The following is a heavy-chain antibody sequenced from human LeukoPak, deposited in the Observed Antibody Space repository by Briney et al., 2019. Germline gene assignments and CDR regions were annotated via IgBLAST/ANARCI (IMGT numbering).Heavy chain of an antibody. CDR3: AKPQVRVVTSPPGY. CDR1: GFTFSNYA. V-gene: IGHV3-23*01. J-gene: IGHJ4*02. CDR2: ISGSGDST. D-gene: IGHD2-21*02. Sequence: GGSLRLSCEASGFTFSNYAMTWVRQAPGKGLEWVSGISGSGDSTYYADSVKGRFTISRDNSKNTLYLQMNSLRAEDTAVYYCAKPQVRVVTSPPGYWGQGTLVTVSS.